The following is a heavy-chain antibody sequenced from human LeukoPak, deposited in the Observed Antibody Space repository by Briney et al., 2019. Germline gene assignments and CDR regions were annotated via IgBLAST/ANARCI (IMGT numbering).Heavy chain of an antibody. CDR1: GYSISSGYY. Sequence: PSETLSLTCAVSGYSISSGYYWGWIRQPPGKGLEWIGSIYHSGSTYYNPSLKSRVTISVDTSKNQFSLKLSSVTAADTAAYYCARGAGGLQLWPGDYWGQGTLVTVSS. D-gene: IGHD5-18*01. CDR2: IYHSGST. V-gene: IGHV4-38-2*01. J-gene: IGHJ4*02. CDR3: ARGAGGLQLWPGDY.